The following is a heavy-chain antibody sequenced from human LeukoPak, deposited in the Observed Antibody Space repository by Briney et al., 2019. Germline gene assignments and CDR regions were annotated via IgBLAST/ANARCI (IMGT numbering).Heavy chain of an antibody. CDR3: ARQTYYYNNSRYFDY. D-gene: IGHD3-22*01. Sequence: SETLSLTCTVSGGSISSSSSYWGWIRQPPGKGLEWIGSIYYSGSTYYHPSLKSRVTISVDTSKNQFSLKLSSVTAADTAVYYCARQTYYYNNSRYFDYWGQGTLVTVSS. V-gene: IGHV4-39*01. CDR1: GGSISSSSSY. CDR2: IYYSGST. J-gene: IGHJ4*02.